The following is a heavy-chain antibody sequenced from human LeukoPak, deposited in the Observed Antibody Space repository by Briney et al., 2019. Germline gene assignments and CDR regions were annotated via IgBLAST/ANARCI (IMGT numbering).Heavy chain of an antibody. CDR3: ARHLRYCSGGSCYYDY. D-gene: IGHD2-15*01. Sequence: ASVKVSCKASGGTFSSYAISWVRQAPGQGLEWMGGIIPIFGTANYAQKFQGRVTITADKSTSTAYMELSSLRSEDTAVYYCARHLRYCSGGSCYYDYWGQGTLVTVSS. CDR2: IIPIFGTA. V-gene: IGHV1-69*06. J-gene: IGHJ4*02. CDR1: GGTFSSYA.